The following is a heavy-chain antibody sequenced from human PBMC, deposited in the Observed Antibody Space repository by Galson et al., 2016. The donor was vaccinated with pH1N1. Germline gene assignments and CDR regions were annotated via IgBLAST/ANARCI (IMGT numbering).Heavy chain of an antibody. CDR1: GDSISIGGSS. CDR3: ASGAGVPFRGNWFAP. J-gene: IGHJ5*02. V-gene: IGHV4-31*03. Sequence: TLSLTCSVSGDSISIGGSSWTWIRQHPGKGLEWIGYIYYSGSTFYNPSLKSRVSISVDTSKNQFSLKMNSLTPADAAIYFCASGAGVPFRGNWFAPWGRGTLVTVSS. CDR2: IYYSGST. D-gene: IGHD3-10*01.